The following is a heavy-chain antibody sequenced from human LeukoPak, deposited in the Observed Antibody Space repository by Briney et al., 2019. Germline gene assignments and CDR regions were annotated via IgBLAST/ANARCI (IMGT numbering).Heavy chain of an antibody. CDR1: GGSISSGGYS. J-gene: IGHJ4*02. CDR2: IYHSGST. V-gene: IGHV4-30-2*01. Sequence: SETLSLTCAVSGGSISSGGYSWSWIRQPPGKGLEWIGYIYHSGSTYYNPSLKSRVTISVDRSKNQFSLKLSSVTAADTAVYSCAGPPGGDHFDYGGQGTLVTVSS. D-gene: IGHD2-21*02. CDR3: AGPPGGDHFDY.